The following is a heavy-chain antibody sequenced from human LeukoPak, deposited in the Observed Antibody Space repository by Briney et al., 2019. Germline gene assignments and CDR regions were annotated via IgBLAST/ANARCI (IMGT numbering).Heavy chain of an antibody. CDR2: IYYSGRT. CDR1: GDSVSRSDSY. V-gene: IGHV4-39*01. J-gene: IGHJ1*01. CDR3: ARRRYYDGSGYLE. Sequence: SETLSLTCSVSGDSVSRSDSYWDWIRQPPGKGLEWIETIYYSGRTYYSPSLKSRVTMSVDPSNNPFSLNLRSVTAADTALYYCARRRYYDGSGYLEWGQGTLLSVSS. D-gene: IGHD3-22*01.